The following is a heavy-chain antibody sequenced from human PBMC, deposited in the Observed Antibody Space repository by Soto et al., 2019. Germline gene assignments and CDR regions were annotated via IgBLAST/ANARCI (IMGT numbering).Heavy chain of an antibody. CDR1: GFTFSSYG. D-gene: IGHD5-18*01. CDR3: AKDLGYSYGYGDY. J-gene: IGHJ4*02. V-gene: IGHV3-30*18. Sequence: GGSLRLSCAASGFTFSSYGMHWVRQAPGKGLEWVAVISYDGSNKYYADSVKGRFTISRDNSKNTLYLQMNSLRAEDTAVYYCAKDLGYSYGYGDYWGQGTLVTVSS. CDR2: ISYDGSNK.